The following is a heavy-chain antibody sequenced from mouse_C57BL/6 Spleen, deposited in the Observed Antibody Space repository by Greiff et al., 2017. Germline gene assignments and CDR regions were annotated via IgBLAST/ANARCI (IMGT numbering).Heavy chain of an antibody. D-gene: IGHD1-1*01. V-gene: IGHV1-69*01. CDR3: ARDYYGSSSLYAMDY. CDR1: GYTFTSYW. J-gene: IGHJ4*01. CDR2: IDPSDSYT. Sequence: QVQLQQPGAELVMPGASVKLSCKASGYTFTSYWLHWVKQRPGQGLEWIGEIDPSDSYTHYNQKFKGKSTLTVDKSSSTAYMQLSSLTSEDSAVYDCARDYYGSSSLYAMDYWGQGTSVTVSS.